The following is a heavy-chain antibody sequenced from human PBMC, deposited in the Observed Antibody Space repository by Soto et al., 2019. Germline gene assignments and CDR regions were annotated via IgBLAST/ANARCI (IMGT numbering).Heavy chain of an antibody. J-gene: IGHJ4*02. V-gene: IGHV4-4*02. CDR1: GVSINSDAW. Sequence: SETLSLTCAVSGVSINSDAWWAWVRQPPGKGLEWIGEIFYSGSYKYNLSLRTRVTISADKAKNQFSLNLHSVTAADTAVYYCARRPGGLNHKISSPYYWGQGTLVTVSS. CDR3: ARRPGGLNHKISSPYY. CDR2: IFYSGSY. D-gene: IGHD3-16*01.